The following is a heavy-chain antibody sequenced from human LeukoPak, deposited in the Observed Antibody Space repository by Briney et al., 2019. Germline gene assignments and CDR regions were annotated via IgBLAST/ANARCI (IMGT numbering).Heavy chain of an antibody. V-gene: IGHV5-51*01. CDR3: ARWGTSGQDWFDP. CDR1: GYSFTSYW. J-gene: IGHJ5*02. Sequence: PGESLKISCKASGYSFTSYWIGWVRPMPGKGLEWMGIMYPGDSDTRYSPSFQGQVTISADKSISTAYLQWSSLKASDSAMYYCARWGTSGQDWFDPWGQGTLVTVSS. CDR2: MYPGDSDT. D-gene: IGHD2-2*01.